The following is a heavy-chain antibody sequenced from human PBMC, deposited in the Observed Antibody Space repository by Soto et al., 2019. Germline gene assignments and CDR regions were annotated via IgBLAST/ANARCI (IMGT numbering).Heavy chain of an antibody. D-gene: IGHD6-6*01. CDR2: IYPGDSDT. J-gene: IGHJ5*02. CDR1: GYSFTSYW. Sequence: PGXSLSICCKGSGYSFTSYWLGWLRQNPVKGLEWMGTIYPGDSDTRYSPSFQGQVTISADKSISTAYLQWSSLKASDTAMYYCARHAASIAAPPRFDPWGQGTLVTVS. CDR3: ARHAASIAAPPRFDP. V-gene: IGHV5-51*01.